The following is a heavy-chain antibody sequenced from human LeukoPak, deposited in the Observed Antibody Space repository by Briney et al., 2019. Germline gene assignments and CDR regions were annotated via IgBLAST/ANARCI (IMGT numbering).Heavy chain of an antibody. V-gene: IGHV4-59*01. CDR3: ASGEGVGDYGMDV. CDR1: GGSISSYY. J-gene: IGHJ6*04. Sequence: SETLSLTCTVSGGSISSYYWSWIRHPPGKGLEWIGYIYYSGSTNYNPSLKSRVTISVDTSKNQFSLKLSSVAAADTAVYYCASGEGVGDYGMDVWGKGTTVTVS. D-gene: IGHD3-10*01. CDR2: IYYSGST.